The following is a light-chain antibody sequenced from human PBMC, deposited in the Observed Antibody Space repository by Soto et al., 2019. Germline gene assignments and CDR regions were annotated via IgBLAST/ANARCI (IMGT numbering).Light chain of an antibody. CDR3: AAWDDSLNGYV. V-gene: IGLV1-44*01. CDR2: SNN. J-gene: IGLJ1*01. Sequence: QPVLTQPPSASGTPGQGVTISCSGSSSNIGSNTVSWYQQFPGTAPKLLIYSNNLRPSGVSDRFSGSKSSTSASLAISGLQSEDEADYYCAAWDDSLNGYVFGTGTKLTVL. CDR1: SSNIGSNT.